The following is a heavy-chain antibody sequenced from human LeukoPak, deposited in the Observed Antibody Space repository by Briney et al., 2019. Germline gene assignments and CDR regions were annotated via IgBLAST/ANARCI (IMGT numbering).Heavy chain of an antibody. CDR3: AREGDSGWYGDAFDI. J-gene: IGHJ3*02. D-gene: IGHD6-19*01. Sequence: GASVKVSCKASGGTFSSYAISWVRQAPGQGLEWMGGIIPIFGTANYAQKFQGRVTITADKSTSTAYMELSSLRSEDTAVYYCAREGDSGWYGDAFDIWGQGTMVTVSS. CDR1: GGTFSSYA. CDR2: IIPIFGTA. V-gene: IGHV1-69*06.